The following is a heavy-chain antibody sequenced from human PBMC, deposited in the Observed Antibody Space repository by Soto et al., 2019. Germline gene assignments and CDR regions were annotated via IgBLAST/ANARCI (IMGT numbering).Heavy chain of an antibody. V-gene: IGHV1-18*01. D-gene: IGHD2-2*01. CDR1: GYNFVSHG. Sequence: QIHLVQSGPEVKRPGASVNVSCKTSGYNFVSHGITWVRQVPGQGLEWMGWIGGYNGNTDYAQKLKGRVTMTTEISTSTAYMALKSLRPDVAGVDYCARGGCPNQDYDLDVWGQGTTLTVSS. CDR3: ARGGCPNQDYDLDV. J-gene: IGHJ6*02. CDR2: IGGYNGNT.